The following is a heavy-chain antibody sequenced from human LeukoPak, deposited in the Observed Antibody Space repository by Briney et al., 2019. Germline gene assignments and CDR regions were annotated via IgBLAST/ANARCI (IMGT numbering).Heavy chain of an antibody. Sequence: ASVKVSCKASGYTFTTYAMSWVRQAPGQGLEWMGRVNTNSGNPTYAQGFTGRFVFSVDTSVSTAYLQISSLKAEDTAVYYCARQLLWFGELLDYWGQGTLVTVSS. CDR3: ARQLLWFGELLDY. V-gene: IGHV7-4-1*02. J-gene: IGHJ4*02. D-gene: IGHD3-10*01. CDR2: VNTNSGNP. CDR1: GYTFTTYA.